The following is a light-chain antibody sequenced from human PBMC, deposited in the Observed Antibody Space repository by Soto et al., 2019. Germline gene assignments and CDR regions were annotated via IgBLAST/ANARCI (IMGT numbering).Light chain of an antibody. CDR1: QSISSS. V-gene: IGKV3-15*01. CDR2: GAS. CDR3: QQYYNWPLT. J-gene: IGKJ4*01. Sequence: EIVMTQSPATLSVSPGERATLSCRASQSISSSLAWYQQKPGQAPRLLIYGASARATGIPARFSGSGSGTQFTLTISSLQSEDFAVYHCQQYYNWPLTFGGGTKVDIK.